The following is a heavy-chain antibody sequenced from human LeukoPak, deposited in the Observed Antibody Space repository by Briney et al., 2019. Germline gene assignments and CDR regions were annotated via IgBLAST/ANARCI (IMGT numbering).Heavy chain of an antibody. D-gene: IGHD3/OR15-3a*01. Sequence: GGSLRLSCAASGFIFRNYGMNWVRQAPGKGLEWVSGIYTNGNTRYADSVRGRFTISRDNSKNTLHLQMHGLRVDDTAVYYCAHLVWEYVGGLDVWGQGTTVTVSS. J-gene: IGHJ6*02. CDR1: GFIFRNYG. V-gene: IGHV3-23*05. CDR2: IYTNGNT. CDR3: AHLVWEYVGGLDV.